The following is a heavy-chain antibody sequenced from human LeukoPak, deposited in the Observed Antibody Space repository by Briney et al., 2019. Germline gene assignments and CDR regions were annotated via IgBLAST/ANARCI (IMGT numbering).Heavy chain of an antibody. CDR3: ARDGGYDYAAFDI. CDR2: IYYSGGT. V-gene: IGHV4-59*01. Sequence: SETLSLTRTVSGGSISSYYRSWIRQPPGKGLEWIGYIYYSGGTNYNPSLKSRVTISVDTSKNQFSLKLSSVTAADTAVYYCARDGGYDYAAFDIWGQGTMVTVSS. CDR1: GGSISSYY. D-gene: IGHD5-12*01. J-gene: IGHJ3*02.